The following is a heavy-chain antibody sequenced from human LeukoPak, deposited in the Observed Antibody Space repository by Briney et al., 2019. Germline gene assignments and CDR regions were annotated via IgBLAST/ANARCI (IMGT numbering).Heavy chain of an antibody. CDR2: ISYDGSNK. CDR1: GFTFSSYG. CDR3: AKPLFGDYEVENYYYYYGMDV. J-gene: IGHJ6*02. D-gene: IGHD4-17*01. Sequence: GGSLGLSCAASGFTFSSYGMHWVRQAPGKGLEWVAVISYDGSNKYYADSVKGRFTISRDNSKNTLYLQMNSLRAEDTAVYYCAKPLFGDYEVENYYYYYGMDVWGQGTTVTVSS. V-gene: IGHV3-30*18.